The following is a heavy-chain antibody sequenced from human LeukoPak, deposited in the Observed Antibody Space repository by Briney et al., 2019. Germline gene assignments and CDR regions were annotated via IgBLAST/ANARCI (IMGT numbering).Heavy chain of an antibody. CDR2: IYYSGST. CDR1: GGSTSSYY. V-gene: IGHV4-59*01. J-gene: IGHJ3*02. Sequence: SETLSLTCTVSGGSTSSYYWNWIRQPPGKELEWIGNIYYSGSTNYNPYLKSRVTISIDTSKNQFSLKVNSAIAADTAVYYCARESMYSSVGSYGFDIWGQGTVVTVSS. CDR3: ARESMYSSVGSYGFDI. D-gene: IGHD3-10*01.